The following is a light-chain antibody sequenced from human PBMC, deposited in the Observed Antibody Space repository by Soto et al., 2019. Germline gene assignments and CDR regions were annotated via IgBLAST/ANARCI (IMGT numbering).Light chain of an antibody. CDR2: GVS. CDR3: SSYTSSSTVV. CDR1: SSDVGSYNR. V-gene: IGLV2-18*02. Sequence: QSALTQPPSVSGSPGQSVTMSCTGTSSDVGSYNRVSWYQQPPGTAPKLMIYGVSNRPSGVPDRFSGSKSGNTASLTISGLQAEDEADYYCSSYTSSSTVVFGGGTKLTVL. J-gene: IGLJ2*01.